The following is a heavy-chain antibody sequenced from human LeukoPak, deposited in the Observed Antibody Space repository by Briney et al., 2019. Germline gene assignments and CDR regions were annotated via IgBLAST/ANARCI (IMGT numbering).Heavy chain of an antibody. Sequence: PGGSLRLSCAASGFTFSSLGMQWVRQAPGKGLEWVSHITGGGGSTDYADSVKGRFTISRDNSKNTLYLQMNILRAEDTAVYYCASRDVCSGGTCYGTAYWGQGTLVTVSS. CDR2: ITGGGGST. CDR1: GFTFSSLG. J-gene: IGHJ4*02. CDR3: ASRDVCSGGTCYGTAY. D-gene: IGHD2-15*01. V-gene: IGHV3-23*01.